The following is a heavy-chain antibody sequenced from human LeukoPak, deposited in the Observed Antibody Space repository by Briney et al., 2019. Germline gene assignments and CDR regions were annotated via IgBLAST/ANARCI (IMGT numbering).Heavy chain of an antibody. CDR2: ISYSGST. CDR3: ARLDSGSYYYYFDY. V-gene: IGHV4-59*08. Sequence: SETLSLTCTVSDDSFSTHYWTWIRQPPGKGLEWIGYISYSGSTNYNPSLKGRVTISVDTSKNQFSLKLSSVTAADTAVYYCARLDSGSYYYYFDYWGQGTLVTVSS. D-gene: IGHD1-26*01. CDR1: DDSFSTHY. J-gene: IGHJ4*02.